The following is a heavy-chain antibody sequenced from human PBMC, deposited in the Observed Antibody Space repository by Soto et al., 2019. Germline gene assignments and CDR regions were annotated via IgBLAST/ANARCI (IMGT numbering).Heavy chain of an antibody. D-gene: IGHD6-13*01. Sequence: XETLSLTCAVYGGSFSGYYWSWMRQPPGKGLEWIGEINHSGSTNYNPSLKSRVTISVDTSKNQFSLKLSSVTAADTAVYYCARGESSSWYSHYYYGMDVWGQGTTVTVSS. V-gene: IGHV4-34*01. CDR1: GGSFSGYY. CDR2: INHSGST. J-gene: IGHJ6*02. CDR3: ARGESSSWYSHYYYGMDV.